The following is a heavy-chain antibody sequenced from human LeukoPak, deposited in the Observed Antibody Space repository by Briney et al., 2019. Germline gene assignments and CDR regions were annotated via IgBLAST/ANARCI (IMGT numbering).Heavy chain of an antibody. V-gene: IGHV1-3*01. J-gene: IGHJ4*02. CDR3: ARAWIYYDGSGYYDY. CDR2: INGGNGNT. CDR1: GYTFTSNA. Sequence: ASVKVSCKTAGYTFTSNAMRWVRQAPGQRLEWMGWINGGNGNTKYSQNFQGRVTFTRDTSASTAYMELNSLRSEDTSVYYCARAWIYYDGSGYYDYWGQGTLVTVSS. D-gene: IGHD3-22*01.